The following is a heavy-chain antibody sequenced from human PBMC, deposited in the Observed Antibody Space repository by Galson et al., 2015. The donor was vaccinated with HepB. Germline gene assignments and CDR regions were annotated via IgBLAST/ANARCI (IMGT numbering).Heavy chain of an antibody. CDR1: GGSISSYY. CDR2: IYYSGST. Sequence: SETLSLTCTVSGGSISSYYWSWIRQPPGKGLEWIGYIYYSGSTNYNPSLKSRVTISVDTSKNQFSLKLSSVTAADTAVYYCAREERGPAAKGGGDWFDPWGQGTLVTVSS. V-gene: IGHV4-59*01. D-gene: IGHD6-25*01. CDR3: AREERGPAAKGGGDWFDP. J-gene: IGHJ5*02.